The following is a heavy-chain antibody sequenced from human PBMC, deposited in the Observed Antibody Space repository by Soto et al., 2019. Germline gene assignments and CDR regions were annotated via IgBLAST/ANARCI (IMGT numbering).Heavy chain of an antibody. CDR2: INAGNGNT. V-gene: IGHV1-3*01. J-gene: IGHJ6*02. D-gene: IGHD1-1*01. CDR1: PDTFTNSA. Sequence: VSCWLAPDTFTNSATHELRQAPRQRVEWMGWINAGNGNTKYSQKFQGRVTITRDTSASTAYMGRSSQRSEQTAVYISARPPRRTGREYSDHHGMDVWGPGSTVSVCS. CDR3: ARPPRRTGREYSDHHGMDV.